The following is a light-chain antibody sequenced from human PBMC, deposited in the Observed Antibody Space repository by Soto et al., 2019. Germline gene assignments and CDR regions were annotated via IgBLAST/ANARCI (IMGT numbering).Light chain of an antibody. J-gene: IGKJ2*01. CDR2: AAS. Sequence: DIPITQSPSSVSASVGDRVTIICRGSEVFSIWLAWYQQKPGKAPKLLIYAASSLQSGVPSRFSGSGSGTDFTLTISSLQPEDFGTYYCQQANNFPRTFGQGTKLEI. CDR1: EVFSIW. CDR3: QQANNFPRT. V-gene: IGKV1D-12*01.